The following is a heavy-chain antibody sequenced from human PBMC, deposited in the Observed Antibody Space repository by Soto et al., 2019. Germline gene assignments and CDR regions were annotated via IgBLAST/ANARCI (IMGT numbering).Heavy chain of an antibody. CDR1: GGTFSSYA. V-gene: IGHV1-69*13. J-gene: IGHJ5*02. CDR3: ARVWNRITIFGVVQNWLDP. Sequence: SVKVSCKASGGTFSSYAISWVRQAPGQGLEWMGGIIPIFGTANYAQKFQGRVTITADESTSTAYMELSSLRSEDTAVYYCARVWNRITIFGVVQNWLDPWGQGTLVTVSS. CDR2: IIPIFGTA. D-gene: IGHD3-3*01.